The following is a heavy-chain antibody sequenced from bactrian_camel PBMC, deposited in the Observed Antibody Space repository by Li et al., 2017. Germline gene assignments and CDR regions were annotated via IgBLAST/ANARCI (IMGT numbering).Heavy chain of an antibody. D-gene: IGHD3*01. CDR2: IAPDGSR. CDR3: AAGPDVGREKHLTADQVLSIRRNNF. Sequence: HVQLVESGGGAVQTGGSLRLTCTAVGLTFEGGNQGWYRETPGNEFELVSSIAPDGSRWYADSVQGRFTISRNVLPERLSLQMTRLKAEDTAKYYCAAGPDVGREKHLTADQVLSIRRNNFWGQGTQVTVS. V-gene: IGHV3S55*01. CDR1: GLTFEGGN. J-gene: IGHJ4*01.